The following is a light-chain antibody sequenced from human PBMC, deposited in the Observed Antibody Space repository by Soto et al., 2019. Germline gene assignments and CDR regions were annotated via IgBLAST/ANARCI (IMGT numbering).Light chain of an antibody. J-gene: IGKJ1*01. CDR2: AAS. CDR1: QSVSSSY. CDR3: QQYGSSPKT. V-gene: IGKV3-20*01. Sequence: DIVLTQSPGTLSLSPGERATLSCRPSQSVSSSYLAWYQQKPGQAPRLLIYAASSRATGIPDRFSGSWSRTDCTLTISRLEPEDVAVYYCQQYGSSPKTFGQGTKVDIK.